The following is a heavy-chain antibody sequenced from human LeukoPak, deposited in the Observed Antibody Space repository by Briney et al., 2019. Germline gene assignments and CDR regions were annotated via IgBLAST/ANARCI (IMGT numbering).Heavy chain of an antibody. J-gene: IGHJ3*02. CDR2: IKTKTDGGTT. CDR3: TTEVLEGATVGTFDI. CDR1: GFTFSNAW. Sequence: GGSLRLSCAASGFTFSNAWMSWVRQAPGKGLEWVGRIKTKTDGGTTDYAAPVKGRFTISRDDSKNTLYLLMNSPKTEDTAVYYCTTEVLEGATVGTFDILGQGTMVTVPS. V-gene: IGHV3-15*01. D-gene: IGHD1-26*01.